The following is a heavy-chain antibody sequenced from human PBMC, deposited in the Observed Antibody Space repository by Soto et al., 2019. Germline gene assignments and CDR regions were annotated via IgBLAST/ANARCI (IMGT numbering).Heavy chain of an antibody. Sequence: SETLSLTCAVSDFSISSGHYWGWIRQPPGKGLEWIGSIYHSGTTYNNPSLKSRVTMSVDKSKNQFSLRLSSVTAADTAVYYCARWRNDCSTTSCYHFDYWGQGTLVTVSS. CDR1: DFSISSGHY. CDR3: ARWRNDCSTTSCYHFDY. CDR2: IYHSGTT. D-gene: IGHD2-2*01. J-gene: IGHJ4*02. V-gene: IGHV4-38-2*01.